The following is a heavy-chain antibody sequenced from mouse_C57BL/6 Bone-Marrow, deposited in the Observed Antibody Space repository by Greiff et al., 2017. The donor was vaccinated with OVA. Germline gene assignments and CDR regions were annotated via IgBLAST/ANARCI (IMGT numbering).Heavy chain of an antibody. V-gene: IGHV1-61*01. CDR1: GYTFTSYW. CDR2: IYPSDSET. J-gene: IGHJ2*01. Sequence: VQLQQPGAELVRPGSSVNLSCKASGYTFTSYWMDWVKQRPGQGLEWIGNIYPSDSETHYNQKFKDKATLTVDKSSSTAYMQLSSLTSEDSAVYYCARFTTVAHWGQGTTLTVSS. CDR3: ARFTTVAH. D-gene: IGHD1-1*01.